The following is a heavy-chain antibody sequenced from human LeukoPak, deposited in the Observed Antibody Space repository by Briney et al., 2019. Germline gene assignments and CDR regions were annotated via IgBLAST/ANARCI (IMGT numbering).Heavy chain of an antibody. CDR2: ISYDGSNK. V-gene: IGHV3-30*18. Sequence: GGSLRLSCAASGFTFSSYGMHWVRQAPGKGLEWVAVISYDGSNKYYADSVKGRFTISRANSKNTLYLQMNSLRAEDTAVYYCAKGGGNGGDYFDYWGQGTLVTVSS. CDR3: AKGGGNGGDYFDY. CDR1: GFTFSSYG. D-gene: IGHD1-1*01. J-gene: IGHJ4*02.